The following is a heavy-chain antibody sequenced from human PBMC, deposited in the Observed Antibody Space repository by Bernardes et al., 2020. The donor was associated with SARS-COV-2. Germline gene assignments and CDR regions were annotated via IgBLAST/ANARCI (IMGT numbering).Heavy chain of an antibody. CDR2: INYSGRT. CDR3: ARGIVVVNSFDL. CDR1: GGSISGAAYY. Sequence: SETLSLSCTVSGGSISGAAYYWSWIRQHPGKGLEWIGYINYSGRTYYNPSLKSRVSISVDTSKRQFSLKLSSVTAADTAVYYCARGIVVVNSFDLWGHGTMVTVSS. J-gene: IGHJ3*01. V-gene: IGHV4-31*03. D-gene: IGHD3-22*01.